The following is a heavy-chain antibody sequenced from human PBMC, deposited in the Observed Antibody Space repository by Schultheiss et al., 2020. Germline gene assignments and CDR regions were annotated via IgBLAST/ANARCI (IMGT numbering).Heavy chain of an antibody. CDR2: VNQSGGT. V-gene: IGHV4-30-2*02. J-gene: IGHJ3*02. D-gene: IGHD6-19*01. CDR1: GGSISSGGYS. CDR3: AAGSTVAGRIFDAFNI. Sequence: SQTLSLTCTVSGGSISSGGYSWSWIRQPPGKGLEWIGEVNQSGGTNYNPSLKSRKTISVDTSKNQFSLKLSSVTAADTAVYYCAAGSTVAGRIFDAFNIWGQGTLVTVSS.